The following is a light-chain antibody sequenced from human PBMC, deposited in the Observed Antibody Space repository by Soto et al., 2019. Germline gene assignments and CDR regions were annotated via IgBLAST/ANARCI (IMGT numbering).Light chain of an antibody. CDR2: DVT. Sequence: QSALTQPASVSGSPGQSITISCTGTSSVIGVYDFVSWYQQHPGRAPKLLIYDVTNRPSGISDRFSGSKSGNTASLTISGLQPEDEADYYCSSYTTSTTRVFGGGTKLTVL. CDR1: SSVIGVYDF. V-gene: IGLV2-14*01. J-gene: IGLJ3*02. CDR3: SSYTTSTTRV.